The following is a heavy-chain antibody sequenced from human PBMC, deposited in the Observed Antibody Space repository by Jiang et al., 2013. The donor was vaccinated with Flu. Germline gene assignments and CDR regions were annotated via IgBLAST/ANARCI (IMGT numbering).Heavy chain of an antibody. CDR1: GDSVSSNSGA. Sequence: SQTLSLTCAISGDSVSSNSGAWNWIRQSPSRGLEWLGGTYYRSKWYDDYAVSVKSRITINPDTSKNQFSLQLSSVTPEDTAVYYCARGHSGNNYFDYWGQGTLVSVSS. CDR3: ARGHSGNNYFDY. V-gene: IGHV6-1*01. D-gene: IGHD3-10*01. CDR2: TYYRSKWYD. J-gene: IGHJ4*02.